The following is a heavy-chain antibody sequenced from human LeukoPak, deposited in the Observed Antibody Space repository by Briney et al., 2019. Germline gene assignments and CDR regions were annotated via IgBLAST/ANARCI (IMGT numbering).Heavy chain of an antibody. V-gene: IGHV4-59*01. Sequence: PSETLSLTCTVSGGSISSYYWSWIRQPPGKGLEWIGYIYYSRSTNYNPSLKSRVTISVDTSKNQFSLKLSSVTAADTAVYYCAREVRGSSSSAVLDYWGQGTLVTVSS. CDR1: GGSISSYY. D-gene: IGHD6-6*01. CDR2: IYYSRST. J-gene: IGHJ4*02. CDR3: AREVRGSSSSAVLDY.